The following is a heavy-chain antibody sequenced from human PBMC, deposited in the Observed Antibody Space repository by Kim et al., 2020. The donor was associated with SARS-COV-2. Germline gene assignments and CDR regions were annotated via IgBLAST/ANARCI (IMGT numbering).Heavy chain of an antibody. Sequence: SYAQKFQGRVTMTRDTSTSTVYMELSSLRSEDTAVYYCARTRGQQLVLDYWGQGTLVTVSS. V-gene: IGHV1-46*01. D-gene: IGHD6-13*01. J-gene: IGHJ4*02. CDR3: ARTRGQQLVLDY.